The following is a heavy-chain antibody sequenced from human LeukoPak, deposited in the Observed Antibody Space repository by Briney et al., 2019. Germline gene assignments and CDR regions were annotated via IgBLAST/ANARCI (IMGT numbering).Heavy chain of an antibody. D-gene: IGHD3-10*01. Sequence: GGSLRLSCAASGFTVSSNYMSWIRQAPGKGLEWVSVIYSGGSTYYADSVKGRFTISRDNSKNTLYLQMNSLRAEDTAVYYCARYYGSGSTSFDYWGQGTLVTVSS. V-gene: IGHV3-53*01. J-gene: IGHJ4*02. CDR1: GFTVSSNY. CDR2: IYSGGST. CDR3: ARYYGSGSTSFDY.